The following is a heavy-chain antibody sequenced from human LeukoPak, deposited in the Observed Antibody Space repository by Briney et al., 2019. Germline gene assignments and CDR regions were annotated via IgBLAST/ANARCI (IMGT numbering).Heavy chain of an antibody. CDR2: MNPNSGNT. V-gene: IGHV1-8*03. Sequence: ASVKVSCKAPGYTFTSYDINWVRQATGQGLEWMGWMNPNSGNTGYAQKFQGRVTITRNTSISTAYMELSSLRSEDTAVYYCARDPLRFLEWLLPNQERFFDYWGQGTLVTVSS. J-gene: IGHJ4*02. CDR1: GYTFTSYD. D-gene: IGHD3-3*01. CDR3: ARDPLRFLEWLLPNQERFFDY.